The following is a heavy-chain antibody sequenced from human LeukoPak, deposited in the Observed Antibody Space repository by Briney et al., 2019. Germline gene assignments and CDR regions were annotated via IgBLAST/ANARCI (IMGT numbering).Heavy chain of an antibody. CDR2: IYYSGST. V-gene: IGHV4-39*01. CDR3: ARAQGVRGVYYYYYYGMDV. CDR1: GGSISSSSYY. J-gene: IGHJ6*02. Sequence: KSSETLSLTCTVSGGSISSSSYYWGWIRQPPGKGLEWIGSIYYSGSTYYNPSLKSRVTISVDTSKNQFSLKLSSVTAADTAVYYCARAQGVRGVYYYYYYGMDVWGQGTTVTVSS. D-gene: IGHD3-10*01.